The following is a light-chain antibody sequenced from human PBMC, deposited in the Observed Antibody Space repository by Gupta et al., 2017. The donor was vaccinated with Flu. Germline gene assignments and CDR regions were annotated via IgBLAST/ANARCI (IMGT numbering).Light chain of an antibody. CDR1: QSISNG. V-gene: IGKV1-5*03. Sequence: DIQLTQSPSLLSASIGDKVTITCRASQSISNGLAWYQQKAGKAPALLIHKVSTLHNEVPPRFSGSGSGREFTLTISSLQPDDFATYYCQQYSSYSWTFGQGTRIEV. J-gene: IGKJ1*01. CDR2: KVS. CDR3: QQYSSYSWT.